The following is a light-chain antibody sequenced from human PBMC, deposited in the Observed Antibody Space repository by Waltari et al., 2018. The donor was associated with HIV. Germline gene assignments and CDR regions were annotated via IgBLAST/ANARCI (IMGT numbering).Light chain of an antibody. CDR2: AAS. Sequence: DIQMTQSPTSLAASAGDRVPITCRASQSIYNHVNWDQQKSGKAPKLLIYAASTLQSGVPSRFRGSGSGTAFSLTISGLQLEDFVTYFCQQTDSTPWTFGQGTKVEIK. J-gene: IGKJ1*01. CDR1: QSIYNH. V-gene: IGKV1-39*01. CDR3: QQTDSTPWT.